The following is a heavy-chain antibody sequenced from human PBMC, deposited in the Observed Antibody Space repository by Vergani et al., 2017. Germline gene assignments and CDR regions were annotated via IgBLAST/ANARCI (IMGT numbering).Heavy chain of an antibody. D-gene: IGHD3-10*01. Sequence: QVQLQESGPGLVKPSETLSLTCTVSGGSVSSGSYYWSWIRQPAGKGLEWIGDIYYSGSTNYNPSLKSRVTISVDTSKNQFSLKLSSVTAADTAVYYCARASGGLRIDYWGQGTLVTVSS. CDR1: GGSVSSGSYY. CDR3: ARASGGLRIDY. CDR2: IYYSGST. V-gene: IGHV4-61*10. J-gene: IGHJ4*02.